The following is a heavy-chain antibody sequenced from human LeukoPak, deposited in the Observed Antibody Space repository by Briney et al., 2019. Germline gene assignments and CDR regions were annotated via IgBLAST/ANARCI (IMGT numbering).Heavy chain of an antibody. D-gene: IGHD2-2*03. Sequence: ASVKVSCKASGYTFTSYDINWVRQATGQGLEWMGWMNPNSGNTGYAQKFQGRVTITRNTSISTAYMELSSLRSEDMAVYYCARDGYRLSGYFYYMDVWGKGTTVTVSS. J-gene: IGHJ6*03. CDR3: ARDGYRLSGYFYYMDV. CDR2: MNPNSGNT. V-gene: IGHV1-8*03. CDR1: GYTFTSYD.